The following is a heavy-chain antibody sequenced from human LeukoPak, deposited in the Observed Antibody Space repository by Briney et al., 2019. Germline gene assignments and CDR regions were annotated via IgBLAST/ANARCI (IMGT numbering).Heavy chain of an antibody. Sequence: PSETLSLTCTVSGGSISSYYWSWIRQPAGKGLEWIGRIYTSGSTNYNPSLKSRVTISVDTSKNQFSLKLSSVTAADTAVYYCARVSYDSSGYYSSAFAFDIWGQGTMVTVSS. J-gene: IGHJ3*02. D-gene: IGHD3-22*01. V-gene: IGHV4-4*07. CDR2: IYTSGST. CDR3: ARVSYDSSGYYSSAFAFDI. CDR1: GGSISSYY.